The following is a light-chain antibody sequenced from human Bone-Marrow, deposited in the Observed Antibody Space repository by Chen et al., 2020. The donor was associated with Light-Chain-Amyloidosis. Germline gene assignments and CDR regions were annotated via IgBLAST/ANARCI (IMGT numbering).Light chain of an antibody. CDR3: QVWDRSSERPV. V-gene: IGLV3-21*02. CDR2: DDS. Sequence: SYVLTQPSSVSVAPGQTATIACGGNNIGSTSVHWYQQTPGQAPLLVVYDDSDRPSGIPERLSGSNSGNTATLTISRGEAGDEADYYCQVWDRSSERPVFGGGTKLPVL. CDR1: NIGSTS. J-gene: IGLJ3*02.